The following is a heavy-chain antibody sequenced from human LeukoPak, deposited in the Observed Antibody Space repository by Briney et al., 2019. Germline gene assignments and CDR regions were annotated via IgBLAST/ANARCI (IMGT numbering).Heavy chain of an antibody. CDR2: ISSDSSYI. J-gene: IGHJ4*02. CDR3: ARVLGDGY. D-gene: IGHD5-24*01. V-gene: IGHV3-21*05. CDR1: GFTFSIYS. Sequence: GGSLRLSCVASGFTFSIYSLNWVRQAPGKGLEWVSYISSDSSYIYYADSVKGRFTISRDNAKNSLYLQMNSLRAEDTAVYYCARVLGDGYWGQGTLVTVSS.